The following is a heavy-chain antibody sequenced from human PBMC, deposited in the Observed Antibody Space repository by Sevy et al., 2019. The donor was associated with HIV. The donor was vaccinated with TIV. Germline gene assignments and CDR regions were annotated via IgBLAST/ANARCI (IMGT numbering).Heavy chain of an antibody. CDR1: GFTFSNYG. D-gene: IGHD6-13*01. J-gene: IGHJ4*02. CDR2: IRYDGSDK. V-gene: IGHV3-30*02. Sequence: GGSLRLSCAASGFTFSNYGMHWVHQVPGKGLEWVTFIRYDGSDKYYAASVKGRFTISRDDSKNTLYLQMDSLTPEDTAIYYCAKDLAGPGRRYFDYWGQGTLVTVSS. CDR3: AKDLAGPGRRYFDY.